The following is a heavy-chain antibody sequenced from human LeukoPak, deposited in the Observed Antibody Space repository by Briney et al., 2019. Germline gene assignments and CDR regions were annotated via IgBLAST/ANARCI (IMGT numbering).Heavy chain of an antibody. J-gene: IGHJ4*02. D-gene: IGHD3-3*01. CDR1: GGSISSSSYY. CDR3: AKDILRFLEWLGFDY. Sequence: SETLSLTCTVSGGSISSSSYYWGWIRQPPGKGLEWIGSIYYSGSTYYNPSLKSRVTISVDTSKNQFSLKLSSVTAADTAVYYCAKDILRFLEWLGFDYWGQGTLVTVSS. V-gene: IGHV4-39*07. CDR2: IYYSGST.